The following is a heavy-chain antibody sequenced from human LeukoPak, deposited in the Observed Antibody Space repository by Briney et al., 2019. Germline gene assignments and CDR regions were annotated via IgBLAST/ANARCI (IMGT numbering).Heavy chain of an antibody. D-gene: IGHD3-10*01. Sequence: SETLSLTCTVSGGSISSGSYYWTWIRQPAGKGLELIGRIYSSGSTNYNPSLKSRVTISVDTSKNQFSLKLSSVTAADTAVYYCARSFRFSGYYGSGSLKGYYYYMDVWGKGTTVTISS. CDR3: ARSFRFSGYYGSGSLKGYYYYMDV. V-gene: IGHV4-61*02. CDR1: GGSISSGSYY. CDR2: IYSSGST. J-gene: IGHJ6*03.